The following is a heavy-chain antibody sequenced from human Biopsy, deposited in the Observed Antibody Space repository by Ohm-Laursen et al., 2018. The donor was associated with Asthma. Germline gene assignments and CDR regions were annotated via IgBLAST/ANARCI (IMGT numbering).Heavy chain of an antibody. CDR3: VRGSSSWHHGPFHYYYGLDV. V-gene: IGHV4-39*01. CDR1: SGSGGYMRSGNYY. J-gene: IGHJ6*02. D-gene: IGHD6-13*01. Sequence: SDTLSLTCSLSSGSGGYMRSGNYYWGWLRPPPGKGLEWIGSIYYSGTTYYNPSLESRVTVSADTSKNQFSLKLPSVTAADTAVYYCVRGSSSWHHGPFHYYYGLDVWGQGTTATVSS. CDR2: IYYSGTT.